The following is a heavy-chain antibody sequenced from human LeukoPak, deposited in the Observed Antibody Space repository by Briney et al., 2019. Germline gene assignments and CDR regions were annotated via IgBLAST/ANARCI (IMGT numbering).Heavy chain of an antibody. CDR2: INPSGGST. D-gene: IGHD2-21*02. J-gene: IGHJ6*02. CDR3: ARQVVTATRAAPYYYYYGMDV. V-gene: IGHV1-46*01. CDR1: GYTFTSYY. Sequence: ASVKVSCKASGYTFTSYYMHWVRQAPGQGLEWMGMINPSGGSTSYAQKFQGRVTMTRDTSTSTVYMELSSLRSEDTAVYYCARQVVTATRAAPYYYYYGMDVWGQGTTVTVSS.